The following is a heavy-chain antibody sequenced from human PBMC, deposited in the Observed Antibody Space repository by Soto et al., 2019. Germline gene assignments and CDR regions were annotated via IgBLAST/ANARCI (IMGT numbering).Heavy chain of an antibody. Sequence: AASVKVSCKASGYTFKDYAIHWVRQAPGQRLEWMGWINSGYGNTQYSQRFQGRVTITRDTSATTAYMELSSLTSEDTGVYYCARDARGHYGSGSYYFWGQGTLVTVSS. CDR3: ARDARGHYGSGSYYF. V-gene: IGHV1-3*01. J-gene: IGHJ4*02. CDR1: GYTFKDYA. D-gene: IGHD3-10*01. CDR2: INSGYGNT.